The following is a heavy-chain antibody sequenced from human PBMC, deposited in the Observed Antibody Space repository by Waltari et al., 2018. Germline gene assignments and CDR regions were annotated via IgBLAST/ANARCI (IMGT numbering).Heavy chain of an antibody. CDR1: GGSISSSNW. J-gene: IGHJ6*02. CDR2: IYHSGGT. D-gene: IGHD3-22*01. CDR3: ARAVKWLPTPYGMDV. Sequence: QVQLQESGPGLVKPSGTLSLTCAVSGGSISSSNWWSWVRQPPGKGLEWLGEIYHSGGTNDNPALKSRVTISVDKSKNQFSRKLSSVTAADTAVYYCARAVKWLPTPYGMDVWGQGTTVTVSS. V-gene: IGHV4-4*02.